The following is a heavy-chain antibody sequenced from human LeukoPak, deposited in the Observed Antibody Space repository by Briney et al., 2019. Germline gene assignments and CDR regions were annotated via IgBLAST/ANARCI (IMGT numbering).Heavy chain of an antibody. V-gene: IGHV4-34*01. Sequence: SETLSLTCAVYGGSFSGYYWSWIRQPPGKGLEWIGEINHSGSTNYNPSLKSRVTISVDTSKNQFSLKLSSVTAADTAVYYCARAGGTIFGVVTLRYYFDYWGQRTLVTVSS. CDR3: ARAGGTIFGVVTLRYYFDY. CDR2: INHSGST. D-gene: IGHD3-3*01. CDR1: GGSFSGYY. J-gene: IGHJ4*02.